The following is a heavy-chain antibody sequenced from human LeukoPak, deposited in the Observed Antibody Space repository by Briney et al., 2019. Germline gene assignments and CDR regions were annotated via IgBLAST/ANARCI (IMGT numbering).Heavy chain of an antibody. J-gene: IGHJ6*02. Sequence: GGSLRLSCAASGFTFSSYAMSWVRQAPGKGLEWVSAISGSGGSTYYADSVKGRFTISRDNSKNTLYLQMNSLRAEDTAVYYCANDLMAAITVTTIFYYYYGMDVWGQGTTVTVSS. CDR1: GFTFSSYA. V-gene: IGHV3-23*01. CDR2: ISGSGGST. CDR3: ANDLMAAITVTTIFYYYYGMDV. D-gene: IGHD4-11*01.